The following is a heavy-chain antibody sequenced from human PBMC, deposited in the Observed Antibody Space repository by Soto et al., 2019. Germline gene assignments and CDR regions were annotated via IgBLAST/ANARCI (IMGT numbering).Heavy chain of an antibody. CDR1: GYAFTTYH. CDR3: ASYYGSGSYYAFDI. Sequence: GASVKVSCKASGYAFTTYHMHWVRQAPGQGLEWMGMIDPSDGTTTYAQKLQGRVTMTRDTATSTVYMELSSLRSEDTAVYYCASYYGSGSYYAFDIWGQGTMVTVSS. CDR2: IDPSDGTT. V-gene: IGHV1-46*04. D-gene: IGHD3-10*01. J-gene: IGHJ3*02.